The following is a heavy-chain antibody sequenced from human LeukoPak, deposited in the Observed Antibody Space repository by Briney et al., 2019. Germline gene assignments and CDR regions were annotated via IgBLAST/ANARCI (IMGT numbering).Heavy chain of an antibody. CDR3: AREALNMYYGMDV. J-gene: IGHJ6*02. CDR1: GFTFSSYS. CDR2: ISSSSTYI. D-gene: IGHD1/OR15-1a*01. Sequence: PGGSLRLSCAASGFTFSSYSMNWVRQAPGKGLEWASSISSSSTYIYYADSVKGRFTISRDNAKNSLSLQMNSLRAEDTAVYYCAREALNMYYGMDVWGQGTTVTVSS. V-gene: IGHV3-21*01.